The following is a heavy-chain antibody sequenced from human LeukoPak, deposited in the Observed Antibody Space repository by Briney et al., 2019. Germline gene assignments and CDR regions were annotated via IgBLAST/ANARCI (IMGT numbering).Heavy chain of an antibody. CDR3: ASVSGSYTSSGDY. CDR2: ISSSSSTI. CDR1: GFTISSHS. V-gene: IGHV3-48*04. J-gene: IGHJ4*02. Sequence: GGSLRLSCATSGFTISSHSMNWVRQAPGKGLEWVSYISSSSSTIYYADSVKGRFTISRDNAKNSLYLQMNSLRAEDTAVYYCASVSGSYTSSGDYWGQGTLVTVSS. D-gene: IGHD1-26*01.